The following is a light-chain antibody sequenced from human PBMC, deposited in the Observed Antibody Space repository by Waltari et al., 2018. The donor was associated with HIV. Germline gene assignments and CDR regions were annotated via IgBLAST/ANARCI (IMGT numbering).Light chain of an antibody. CDR3: QSYDSSLNRYI. J-gene: IGLJ1*01. CDR2: SND. Sequence: HSVLTQPASLSGALGQRTVISGAGNSSDIGGAAGVVRYHQFPGPAPKVLFTSNDHRRSGVPDRFSASKSGTSASLAITGLQADDEADYFCQSYDSSLNRYIFGSGTTVTVL. CDR1: SSDIGGAAG. V-gene: IGLV1-40*01.